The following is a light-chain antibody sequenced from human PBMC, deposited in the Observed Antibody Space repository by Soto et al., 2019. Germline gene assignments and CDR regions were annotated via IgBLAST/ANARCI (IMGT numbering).Light chain of an antibody. CDR1: SGDIGSYNR. V-gene: IGLV2-14*01. J-gene: IGLJ1*01. CDR3: SSYTNSKTRACG. CDR2: EVT. Sequence: QSALTQPASVSGSPGQSITISCTGTSGDIGSYNRVSWYQQHPGKAPKLIIYEVTDRPSGVSNRFSGSKSGNTASLTISGLQAEDEAEYYGSSYTNSKTRACGFGTGTKVTVL.